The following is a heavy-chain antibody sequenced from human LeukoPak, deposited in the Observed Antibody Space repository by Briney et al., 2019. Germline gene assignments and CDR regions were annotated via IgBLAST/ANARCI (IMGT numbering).Heavy chain of an antibody. Sequence: ASVKVSCKASGYTFTSYYMHWVRQAPGQGHEWMGIINPSGGSTSYAQKFQGRVTMTRDTSTSTVYMELSSLRSEDTAVYYCARAPVGIPGADWFDPWGQGTLVTVSS. D-gene: IGHD4/OR15-4a*01. CDR2: INPSGGST. V-gene: IGHV1-46*01. CDR1: GYTFTSYY. CDR3: ARAPVGIPGADWFDP. J-gene: IGHJ5*02.